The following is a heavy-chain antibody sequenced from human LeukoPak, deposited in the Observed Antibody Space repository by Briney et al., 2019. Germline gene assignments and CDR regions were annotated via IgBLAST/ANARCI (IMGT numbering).Heavy chain of an antibody. D-gene: IGHD2-15*01. CDR2: ISSSSSYI. Sequence: SGGSLRLSCAASGFTFSGYSMNWVRQAPGKGLEWVSSISSSSSYIYYADSVKGRFTISRDNAKNSLYLQMNSLRAEDTAVYYCARVGVASSYGMDVWGQGTTVTVSS. CDR1: GFTFSGYS. CDR3: ARVGVASSYGMDV. J-gene: IGHJ6*02. V-gene: IGHV3-21*01.